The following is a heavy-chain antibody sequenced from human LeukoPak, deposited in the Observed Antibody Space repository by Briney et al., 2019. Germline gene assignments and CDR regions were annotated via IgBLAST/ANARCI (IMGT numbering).Heavy chain of an antibody. V-gene: IGHV3-74*01. J-gene: IGHJ4*02. CDR2: SNSDERSK. CDR1: GFTFNTYW. CDR3: ARGTGWFDPFDY. D-gene: IGHD6-19*01. Sequence: PGGSLRLSCAASGFTFNTYWMHWVRQAPGKGLVWVSRSNSDERSKNYADSVKGRFTISRDNAKNTLYLQMNSVRVEDTAVYYCARGTGWFDPFDYWGQGTLVTVSS.